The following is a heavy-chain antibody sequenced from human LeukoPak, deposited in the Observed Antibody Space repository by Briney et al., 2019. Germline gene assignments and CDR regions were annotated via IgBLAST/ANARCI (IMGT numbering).Heavy chain of an antibody. D-gene: IGHD1-26*01. V-gene: IGHV3-21*01. J-gene: IGHJ6*03. CDR3: ARVAYSGSFSPYYYYCYMDV. Sequence: PGGSLRLSCAASGFTFSSYSMNWVRQAPGKGLEWVSSISSSSSYIYYADSVKGRFTISRDNAKNSLYLQMNSLRAEDTAVYYCARVAYSGSFSPYYYYCYMDVWGKGTTVTVSS. CDR2: ISSSSSYI. CDR1: GFTFSSYS.